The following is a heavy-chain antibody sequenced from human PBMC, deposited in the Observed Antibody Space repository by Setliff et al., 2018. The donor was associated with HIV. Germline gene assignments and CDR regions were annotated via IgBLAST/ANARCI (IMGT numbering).Heavy chain of an antibody. Sequence: PSETLSLTCTVSGGSITSYYWSWIRQPAGKGLEWFVRIYISGSTNYNPSFESRVTMSIDTSKNQFSLKLSSVTAADTAVYYCARGGGTGSFDYWGQGTLVTVSS. D-gene: IGHD3-16*01. J-gene: IGHJ4*02. CDR3: ARGGGTGSFDY. CDR1: GGSITSYY. CDR2: IYISGST. V-gene: IGHV4-4*07.